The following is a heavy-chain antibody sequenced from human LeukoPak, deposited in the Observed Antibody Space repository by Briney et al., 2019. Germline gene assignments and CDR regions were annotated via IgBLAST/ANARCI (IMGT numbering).Heavy chain of an antibody. CDR3: ARDKVTGASYFDY. D-gene: IGHD7-27*01. V-gene: IGHV3-7*01. CDR2: IKQDGGEK. J-gene: IGHJ4*02. Sequence: GGSLRLSXAASGFTFSNYWMSWVRQAPGEGPEWVANIKQDGGEKYYLDSVKGRFTISRDNAENLLYLQMNSLRGEDTAVYYCARDKVTGASYFDYWGQGTLVTVSS. CDR1: GFTFSNYW.